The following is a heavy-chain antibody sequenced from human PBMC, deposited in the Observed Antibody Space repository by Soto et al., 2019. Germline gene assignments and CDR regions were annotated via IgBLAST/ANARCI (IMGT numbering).Heavy chain of an antibody. Sequence: EVHLLESGGGLVQPGGSLRLSCAASGFSFITFAMNWVRQAPGKGLEWVSGISATGGLTYYADSVKGRFTISRDNSKNVLYLQINSVSPDDTALYYCAREIGAPRGWFDSWGQGTLVTVSS. D-gene: IGHD1-26*01. CDR3: AREIGAPRGWFDS. J-gene: IGHJ5*01. CDR2: ISATGGLT. V-gene: IGHV3-23*01. CDR1: GFSFITFA.